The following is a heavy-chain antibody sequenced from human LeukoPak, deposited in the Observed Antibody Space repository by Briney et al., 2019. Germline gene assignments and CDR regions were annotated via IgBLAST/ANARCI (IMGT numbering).Heavy chain of an antibody. D-gene: IGHD5-18*01. CDR3: AREGTAMVSFDY. CDR2: ISSGGNTI. V-gene: IGHV3-48*04. Sequence: PGGSLRLSCAASGFTFSSYSMNWVRQAPGKGLEWVSYISSGGNTIYYADSVKGRFTISGDNAKNSLYLQMNSLRAEDTAVYYCAREGTAMVSFDYWGQGTLVTVSS. CDR1: GFTFSSYS. J-gene: IGHJ4*02.